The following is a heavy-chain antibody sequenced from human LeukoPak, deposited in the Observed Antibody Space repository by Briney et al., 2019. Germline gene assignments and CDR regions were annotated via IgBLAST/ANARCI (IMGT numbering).Heavy chain of an antibody. J-gene: IGHJ4*02. CDR3: TRVGYIDEGIDY. V-gene: IGHV3-7*04. CDR1: VFPFSSYW. CDR2: IKQDGSKK. Sequence: GGSLRLSCVASVFPFSSYWMTWVRQAPGKGLEWVANIKQDGSKKSYVDSVKGRFTISRDNAKNSLYLQMNSLRAEDTAIYYCTRVGYIDEGIDYWGQGTLVTVSS. D-gene: IGHD5-24*01.